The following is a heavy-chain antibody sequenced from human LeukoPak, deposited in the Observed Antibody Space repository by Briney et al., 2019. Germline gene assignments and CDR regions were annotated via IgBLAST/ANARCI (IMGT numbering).Heavy chain of an antibody. CDR3: AREADDGVYYFDY. J-gene: IGHJ4*02. CDR2: IKQDGSEK. CDR1: GFTFSSYW. Sequence: GGSLRLSCAASGFTFSSYWMSWVRQAPGKGLEWVANIKQDGSEKYYVDSVKGQFTISRDNAKNSLFLQVNSLRAEDTAVYYCAREADDGVYYFDYWGQGALVTVSS. D-gene: IGHD5-24*01. V-gene: IGHV3-7*01.